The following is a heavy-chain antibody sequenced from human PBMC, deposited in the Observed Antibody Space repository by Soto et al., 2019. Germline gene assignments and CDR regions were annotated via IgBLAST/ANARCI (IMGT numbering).Heavy chain of an antibody. D-gene: IGHD2-15*01. CDR1: GFTFSSYA. Sequence: QVQLVEPGGGVVQPGRSLRLSCAASGFTFSSYAMHWVRQAPGKGLEWVAVISYDGSNKYYADSVKGRFTISRDNSKNTLYLQMNSLRAEDTAVYYCARDEGSCLGYWGQGTLVTVSS. CDR3: ARDEGSCLGY. V-gene: IGHV3-30-3*01. J-gene: IGHJ4*02. CDR2: ISYDGSNK.